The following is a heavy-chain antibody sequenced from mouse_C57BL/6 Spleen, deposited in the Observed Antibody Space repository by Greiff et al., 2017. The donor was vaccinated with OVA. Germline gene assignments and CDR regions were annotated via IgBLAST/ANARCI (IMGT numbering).Heavy chain of an antibody. CDR1: GYTFTDYY. D-gene: IGHD1-1*01. CDR3: ARRTTTVVATGYFDV. CDR2: INPNNGGT. Sequence: EVQLQQSGPELVKPGASVKISCKASGYTFTDYYMNWVKQSHGKSLEWIGDINPNNGGTSYNQKFKGKATLTVDKSSSTAYMELRSLTSEDSAVYYCARRTTTVVATGYFDVWGTGTTVTVSS. V-gene: IGHV1-26*01. J-gene: IGHJ1*03.